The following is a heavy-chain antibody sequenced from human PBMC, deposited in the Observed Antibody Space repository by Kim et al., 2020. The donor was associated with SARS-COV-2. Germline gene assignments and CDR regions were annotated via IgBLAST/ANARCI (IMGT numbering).Heavy chain of an antibody. Sequence: NYAPKFQGRVTMTTDSSTTTVYLELTSLRSDDTAVYFCARGDYKDFSWLAPWGQGTLVTVSS. D-gene: IGHD4-4*01. CDR3: ARGDYKDFSWLAP. J-gene: IGHJ5*02. V-gene: IGHV1-18*01.